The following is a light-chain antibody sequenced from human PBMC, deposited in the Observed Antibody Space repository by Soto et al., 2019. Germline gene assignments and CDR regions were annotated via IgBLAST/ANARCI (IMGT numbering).Light chain of an antibody. CDR1: QSINNY. J-gene: IGKJ5*01. Sequence: DIQMTQSPASLSVSVGDRVTITCRSSQSINNYLNWYQQRPGQAPKLLIRSDSTLQRGVPSRFSGSGSRTEFTLTITNLQPDDFATYYCQQSLSMPLTFGHGTRLDIK. CDR3: QQSLSMPLT. V-gene: IGKV1-39*01. CDR2: SDS.